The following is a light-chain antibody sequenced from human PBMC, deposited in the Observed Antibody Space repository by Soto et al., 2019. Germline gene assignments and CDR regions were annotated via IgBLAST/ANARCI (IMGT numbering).Light chain of an antibody. V-gene: IGKV3-20*01. CDR1: QSVSSSY. J-gene: IGKJ3*01. CDR3: QQYGSSPLFT. CDR2: GAS. Sequence: EIVLTQSTGTLSLSPGERATLSCRASQSVSSSYLAWYQQKPGQAPRLLIYGASSRATGIPDRFSGSGSGPEFTLTISRLEPEDFAVYYCQQYGSSPLFTFGPGTKVDIK.